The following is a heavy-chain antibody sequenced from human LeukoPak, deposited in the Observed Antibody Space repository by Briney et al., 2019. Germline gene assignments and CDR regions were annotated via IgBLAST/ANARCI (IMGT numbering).Heavy chain of an antibody. CDR3: FSTPYYDST. CDR1: GFTFSGSG. CDR2: IRSKANSYAT. J-gene: IGHJ4*02. V-gene: IGHV3-73*01. Sequence: GGSLRLSCAASGFTFSGSGIHWVRQASGKGLEWVGRIRSKANSYATAYDASVKGRFTISRDDSKNTAYLQMNSLRTEDTAVYYCFSTPYYDSTRGQGTLVTVSS. D-gene: IGHD3-22*01.